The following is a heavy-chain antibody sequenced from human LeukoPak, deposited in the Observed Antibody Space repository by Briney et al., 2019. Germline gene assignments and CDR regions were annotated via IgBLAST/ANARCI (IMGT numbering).Heavy chain of an antibody. CDR3: AREGSGYDYYYGMDV. J-gene: IGHJ6*02. CDR1: GGSISSYY. V-gene: IGHV4-59*08. Sequence: TSSETLSLTCTVSGGSISSYYWSWIRQPPGKGLEWIGYIYYSGSTNYNPSLKSRVAISVDTSKNQFSLKLSSVTAADTAVYYCAREGSGYDYYYGMDVWGQGTTVTVSS. D-gene: IGHD3-22*01. CDR2: IYYSGST.